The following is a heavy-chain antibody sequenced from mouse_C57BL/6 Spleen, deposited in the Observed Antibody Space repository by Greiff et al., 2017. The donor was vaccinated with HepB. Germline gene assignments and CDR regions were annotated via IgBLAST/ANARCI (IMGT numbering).Heavy chain of an antibody. CDR1: GFTFSSYG. J-gene: IGHJ1*03. V-gene: IGHV5-6*01. CDR3: ARHCPRGSYGSSYPGYFDV. Sequence: EVMLVESGGDLVKPGGSLKLSCAASGFTFSSYGMSWVHQTPDKRLEWVATISSGGSYTYYPDSVKGRFTISRDNAKNTLYLQMSSLKSADTAMYYCARHCPRGSYGSSYPGYFDVWGTGTTVTVSS. CDR2: ISSGGSYT. D-gene: IGHD1-1*01.